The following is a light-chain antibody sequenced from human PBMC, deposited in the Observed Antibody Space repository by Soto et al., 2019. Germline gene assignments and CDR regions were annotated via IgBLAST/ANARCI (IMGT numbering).Light chain of an antibody. J-gene: IGKJ1*01. CDR3: QQRNNWLWT. CDR1: QSVSSS. V-gene: IGKV3-11*01. Sequence: EIMLTQSPATLSLSPGERATLSCRASQSVSSSLAWYRQKPGQAPRLLIYDASNRATGIPARFSGSGSGTDFTLTISSLEPEDFAVYYWQQRNNWLWTFGQGTKVEIK. CDR2: DAS.